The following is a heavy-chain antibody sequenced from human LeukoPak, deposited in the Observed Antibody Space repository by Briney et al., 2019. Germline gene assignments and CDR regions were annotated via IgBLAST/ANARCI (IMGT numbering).Heavy chain of an antibody. Sequence: ASVKVSCKASGGTFSSYAISWVRQAPGQGLEWMGIINPSGGTTNYAQKFQGRVTMTRDTSTSTVYMEMSSLRSEDTAVYYCASLRSTGFDYWGQGTLVTVSS. CDR2: INPSGGTT. J-gene: IGHJ4*02. CDR1: GGTFSSYA. D-gene: IGHD1-14*01. V-gene: IGHV1-46*01. CDR3: ASLRSTGFDY.